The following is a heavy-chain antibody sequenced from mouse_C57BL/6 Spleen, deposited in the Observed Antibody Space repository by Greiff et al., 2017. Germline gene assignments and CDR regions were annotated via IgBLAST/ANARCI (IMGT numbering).Heavy chain of an antibody. Sequence: QVQLQQPGAELVMPGASVKLSCKASGYTFTSYWMHWVKQRPGQGLEWIGEIDPSDSYTNYNQKFKGKSTLTVDKSSSTAYMQLSSLTSEDSAVXYCARSDYGSSYNYAMDYWGQGTSVTVSS. D-gene: IGHD1-1*01. V-gene: IGHV1-69*01. CDR3: ARSDYGSSYNYAMDY. CDR1: GYTFTSYW. J-gene: IGHJ4*01. CDR2: IDPSDSYT.